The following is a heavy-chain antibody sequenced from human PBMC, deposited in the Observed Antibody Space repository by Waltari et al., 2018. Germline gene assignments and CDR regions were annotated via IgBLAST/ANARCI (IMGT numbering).Heavy chain of an antibody. D-gene: IGHD6-13*01. CDR3: AIGSGYSSSWYYYYYGMDV. CDR1: GYIFTSYD. Sequence: QVQLVQSGPEVKKPGASVKFSCKASGYIFTSYDLTGLLQATGPGLEWMGWMNPNSGNTGYAQKFQGRVTMTRNTSISTAYMELISLRSEDTAVYYCAIGSGYSSSWYYYYYGMDVWGQGTTVTVSS. V-gene: IGHV1-8*01. J-gene: IGHJ6*02. CDR2: MNPNSGNT.